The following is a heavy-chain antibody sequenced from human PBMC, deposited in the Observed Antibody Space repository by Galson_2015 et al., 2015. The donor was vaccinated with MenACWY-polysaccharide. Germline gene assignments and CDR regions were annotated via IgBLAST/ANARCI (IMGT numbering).Heavy chain of an antibody. J-gene: IGHJ4*02. CDR2: VYAGVST. Sequence: ETLSLTCTVSGGSISSYYWSWLRPPAGKGLEWIGRVYAGVSTTYNPSLKSRVTISIDTSKNPFSLKLTSVTAADTAVYFCARDTTGIAASAVYWGQGTLVTVSS. CDR1: GGSISSYY. V-gene: IGHV4-4*07. CDR3: ARDTTGIAASAVY. D-gene: IGHD6-13*01.